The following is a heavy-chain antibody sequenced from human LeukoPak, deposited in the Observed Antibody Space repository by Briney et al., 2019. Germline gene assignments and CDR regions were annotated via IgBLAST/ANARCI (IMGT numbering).Heavy chain of an antibody. CDR2: IYYSGST. D-gene: IGHD3-22*01. V-gene: IGHV4-39*07. J-gene: IGHJ3*02. CDR3: ARDKDYYDRAGGDAFDI. Sequence: PSETLSLTCTVSGGSISSSSYYWGWIRQPPGTGLEWIGSIYYSGSTYYNPSLKSRVTISVDTSKNQFSLKLSSVTAADTAVYYCARDKDYYDRAGGDAFDIWGQGTMVTVSS. CDR1: GGSISSSSYY.